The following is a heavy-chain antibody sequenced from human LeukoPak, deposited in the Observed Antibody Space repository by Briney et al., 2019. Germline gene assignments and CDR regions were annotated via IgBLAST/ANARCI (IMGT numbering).Heavy chain of an antibody. V-gene: IGHV3-30-3*01. D-gene: IGHD3-16*01. CDR2: ISYDGSNK. Sequence: PGRSLRLSCAASGFTFSSYAMHWVRQAPGKGLEWVAVISYDGSNKYYADSVKGRFTISRDNSRNTLYLQMNSLRAEDTAVYCCAKEGRGGLDIWGQGTMVTVSS. CDR3: AKEGRGGLDI. J-gene: IGHJ3*02. CDR1: GFTFSSYA.